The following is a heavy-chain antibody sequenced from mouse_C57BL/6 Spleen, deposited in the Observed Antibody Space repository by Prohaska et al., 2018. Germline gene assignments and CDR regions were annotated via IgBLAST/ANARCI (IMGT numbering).Heavy chain of an antibody. V-gene: IGHV1-26*01. CDR2: INPNNGGT. CDR3: ARTKSNYPFAY. Sequence: LKLSCKAPGYTFTDYYMNWVKQGHGKRHEWIGDINPNNGGTSYNQKFKGKDTLTVDKATSTAYMELRRLTSEVSAVYDCARTKSNYPFAYWGHGTLVIVSA. CDR1: GYTFTDYY. D-gene: IGHD2-5*01. J-gene: IGHJ3*01.